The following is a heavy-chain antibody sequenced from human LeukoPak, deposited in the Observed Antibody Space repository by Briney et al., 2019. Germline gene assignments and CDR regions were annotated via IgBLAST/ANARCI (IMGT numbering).Heavy chain of an antibody. Sequence: ASETLSLTCTVSGGSISSGSYYWGCIRQPPGKGLERIGSIYYSGSTYYNPSLKSRVTISVDTSKNQFSLRLNSVTAADTAVYYCARHGCSGGSCYSAVGWFDPWGQGTLVTVSS. CDR3: ARHGCSGGSCYSAVGWFDP. CDR2: IYYSGST. J-gene: IGHJ5*02. CDR1: GGSISSGSYY. D-gene: IGHD2-15*01. V-gene: IGHV4-39*01.